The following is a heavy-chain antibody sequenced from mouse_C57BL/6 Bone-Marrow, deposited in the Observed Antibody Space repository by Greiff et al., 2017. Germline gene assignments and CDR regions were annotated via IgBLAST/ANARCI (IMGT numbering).Heavy chain of an antibody. CDR2: ISNLAYSI. D-gene: IGHD1-1*02. CDR1: GFTFSDYG. Sequence: EVKLVESGGGLVQPGGSLKLSCAASGFTFSDYGMAWVRQAPRKGPEWVAFISNLAYSIYYADTVTGRFTISRENAKNTLYLEMSSLRSEDTAMYYCARQDYVQGYFDVWGTGTTVTVSS. CDR3: ARQDYVQGYFDV. J-gene: IGHJ1*03. V-gene: IGHV5-15*04.